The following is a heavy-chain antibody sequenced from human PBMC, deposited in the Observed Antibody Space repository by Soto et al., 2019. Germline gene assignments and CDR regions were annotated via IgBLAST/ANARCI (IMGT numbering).Heavy chain of an antibody. CDR1: GFTFISYT. CDR2: ISGSGGYI. CDR3: AKGINEVIRGCFGP. Sequence: GGSLRLSCAASGFTFISYTMTWVRQAPGRGLEWVSSISGSGGYIFYEDSVKGRFTISRDNSKNTMYLQMNGLRAEDTAIYYCAKGINEVIRGCFGPWGQGTLVTVSS. D-gene: IGHD2-21*01. J-gene: IGHJ5*02. V-gene: IGHV3-23*01.